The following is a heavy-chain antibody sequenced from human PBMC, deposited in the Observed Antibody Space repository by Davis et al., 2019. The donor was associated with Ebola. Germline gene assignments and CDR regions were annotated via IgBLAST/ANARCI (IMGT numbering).Heavy chain of an antibody. CDR1: GFTFSSYG. J-gene: IGHJ3*02. Sequence: GESLKISCAASGFTFSSYGMHWVRQAPGKGLEWLAVIWYDGSNKYFADSVKGRFTISRDNSKNTLYLQMNSLRAEDTAVYYCARHPSTYYYDSSGHDAFDIWGQGTMVTVSS. CDR2: IWYDGSNK. V-gene: IGHV3-33*08. CDR3: ARHPSTYYYDSSGHDAFDI. D-gene: IGHD3-22*01.